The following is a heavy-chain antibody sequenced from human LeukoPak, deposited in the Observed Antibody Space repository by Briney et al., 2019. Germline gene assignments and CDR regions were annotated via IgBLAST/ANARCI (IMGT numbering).Heavy chain of an antibody. Sequence: SVKVSCKASGGTFSSYAISWVRQAPGQGLEWMGRIIPILGIANYAQKFQGRVTITADKSTSTAYMELSSLRSEDTAVYYCARDLEEDAFDTWGQGTMVTVSS. V-gene: IGHV1-69*04. CDR2: IIPILGIA. CDR1: GGTFSSYA. CDR3: ARDLEEDAFDT. D-gene: IGHD1-1*01. J-gene: IGHJ3*02.